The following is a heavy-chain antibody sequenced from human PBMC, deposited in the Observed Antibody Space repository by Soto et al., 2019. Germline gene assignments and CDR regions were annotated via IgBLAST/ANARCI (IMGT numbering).Heavy chain of an antibody. CDR3: ARDQYYYDSSGYFPTDYYGMDV. Sequence: QVQLVQSGAEVKKLGSSVKVTCKASGGTFSRYAISWVRQAPGQGLEWMGGIIPNIGTAKKAQKFQGRVTITADESTSTAYMELSSLRSEDTAVYYCARDQYYYDSSGYFPTDYYGMDVWGQGTTVTVSS. CDR1: GGTFSRYA. D-gene: IGHD3-22*01. CDR2: IIPNIGTA. V-gene: IGHV1-69*01. J-gene: IGHJ6*02.